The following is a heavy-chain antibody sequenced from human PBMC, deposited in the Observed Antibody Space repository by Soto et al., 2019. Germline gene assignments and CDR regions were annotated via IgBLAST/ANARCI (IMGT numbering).Heavy chain of an antibody. CDR1: GFIINRDA. Sequence: GGSLRLSCAASGFIINRDALSWVRQAPGKGLEWVAAINDRGDTTHYADSVKGRFTISRDTSKNTLYLQMNTLRAEDTALYYCAKDKPGTTSFDYWGRGTLVIVSS. CDR3: AKDKPGTTSFDY. J-gene: IGHJ4*02. CDR2: INDRGDTT. D-gene: IGHD1-1*01. V-gene: IGHV3-23*01.